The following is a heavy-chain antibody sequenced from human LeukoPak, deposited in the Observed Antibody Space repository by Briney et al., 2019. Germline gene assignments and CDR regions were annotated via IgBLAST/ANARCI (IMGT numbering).Heavy chain of an antibody. D-gene: IGHD4-23*01. J-gene: IGHJ4*02. CDR1: GFTFSSYS. Sequence: GGSLRLSCAASGFTFSSYSMNWVRQAPGKGLEWVSYISSSSSTIYYADSVKGRFTISRDNAKNSLYLQMNSLRAEDTAVCYCARDPSVVTPDSPYYWGQGTLVTVSS. V-gene: IGHV3-48*01. CDR2: ISSSSSTI. CDR3: ARDPSVVTPDSPYY.